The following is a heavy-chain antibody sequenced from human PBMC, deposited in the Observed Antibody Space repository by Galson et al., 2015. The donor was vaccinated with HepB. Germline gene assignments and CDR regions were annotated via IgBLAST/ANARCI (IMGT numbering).Heavy chain of an antibody. CDR3: AVLSADYGGDSGYFYYYMDV. Sequence: SVKVSCKASGFTFTTPAVQWVRQARGQRLEWIGWIVVGSGHTNYAQKFQERVTITRDMSTSTAYMELSSLRSEDTAVYYCAVLSADYGGDSGYFYYYMDVWGKATTVTVAS. CDR2: IVVGSGHT. CDR1: GFTFTTPA. D-gene: IGHD4-23*01. V-gene: IGHV1-58*01. J-gene: IGHJ6*03.